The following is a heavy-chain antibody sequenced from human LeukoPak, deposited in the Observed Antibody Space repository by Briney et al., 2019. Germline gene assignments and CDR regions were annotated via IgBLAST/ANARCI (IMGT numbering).Heavy chain of an antibody. J-gene: IGHJ3*02. CDR2: ISAYNGNT. D-gene: IGHD2-2*01. CDR1: GYTFTSYG. V-gene: IGHV1-18*01. Sequence: ASVKVSCKASGYTFTSYGISWVRQAPGQGLEWMGWISAYNGNTNYAQKLQGRVTMTTDTSTSTAYMELRSLRSDDTAVYYCAREYCSSTSCSRGAFDIWGQGTMVTVSS. CDR3: AREYCSSTSCSRGAFDI.